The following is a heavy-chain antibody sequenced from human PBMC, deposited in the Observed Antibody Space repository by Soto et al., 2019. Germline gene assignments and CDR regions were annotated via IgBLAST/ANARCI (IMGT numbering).Heavy chain of an antibody. D-gene: IGHD3-22*01. CDR3: ARAHYYDSSGPRPAFDY. Sequence: GGSLRLSRSASGFTFRNYSMHWVRQAPGKGVEWVAVISYDGSNKYYADSVKGRFTISRDNSKNTLYLQMNSLRAEDTAVYYCARAHYYDSSGPRPAFDYWGQGTLVTVSS. V-gene: IGHV3-30-3*01. CDR2: ISYDGSNK. J-gene: IGHJ4*02. CDR1: GFTFRNYS.